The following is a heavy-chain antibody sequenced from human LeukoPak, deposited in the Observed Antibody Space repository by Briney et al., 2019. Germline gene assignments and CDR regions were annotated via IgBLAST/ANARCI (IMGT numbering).Heavy chain of an antibody. Sequence: ASVKVSCKASGYTFTGYYMHWVRQAPGQGLEWMGWINPNSGGTNYAQKFQGRVTMTRDTPISTAYMELSRLRSDDTAVYYCARDSVPTSGFDPWGQGTLVTVSS. J-gene: IGHJ5*02. V-gene: IGHV1-2*02. D-gene: IGHD3-16*01. CDR2: INPNSGGT. CDR1: GYTFTGYY. CDR3: ARDSVPTSGFDP.